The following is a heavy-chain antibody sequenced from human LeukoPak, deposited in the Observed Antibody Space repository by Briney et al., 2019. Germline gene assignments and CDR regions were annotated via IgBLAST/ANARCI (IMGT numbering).Heavy chain of an antibody. J-gene: IGHJ3*02. Sequence: GGSLRLSCAASGFTVSSNYMSWVRQAPGKGLEWVSIIYSGGNTYYADSVKGRFTISRDNSKNTLYLQMNSLRVEDTAAYYCARDATLTQPFDIWGQGTMVTVSS. CDR2: IYSGGNT. V-gene: IGHV3-53*01. D-gene: IGHD4-17*01. CDR1: GFTVSSNY. CDR3: ARDATLTQPFDI.